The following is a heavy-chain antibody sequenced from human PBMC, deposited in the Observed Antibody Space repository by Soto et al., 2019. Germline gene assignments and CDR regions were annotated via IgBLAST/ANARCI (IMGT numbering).Heavy chain of an antibody. CDR3: AKDLALRSPAVVHFDY. CDR1: GFTFSSYA. J-gene: IGHJ4*02. CDR2: ISGSGSST. V-gene: IGHV3-23*01. Sequence: GGSLRLSCAASGFTFSSYAMSWVRQAPGKGLEWVSAISGSGSSTYYADSVKGRFTISRDNSKNTLYLQMNSLRAEDTAVYYCAKDLALRSPAVVHFDYWGQGTLVTVSS. D-gene: IGHD3-3*01.